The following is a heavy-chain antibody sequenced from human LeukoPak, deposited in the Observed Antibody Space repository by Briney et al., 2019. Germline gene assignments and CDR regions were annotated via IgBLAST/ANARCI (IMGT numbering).Heavy chain of an antibody. CDR2: INHSGST. V-gene: IGHV4-34*01. CDR3: ASAPRRKYYFDY. J-gene: IGHJ4*02. Sequence: SETLSLTCAVYGGSFSGYYWSWIRQPPGKGLEWIGEINHSGSTNYNPSLKSPVTISVDTSKNQFSLKLSSVTAADTAVYYCASAPRRKYYFDYWGQGTLVTVSS. CDR1: GGSFSGYY. D-gene: IGHD1-14*01.